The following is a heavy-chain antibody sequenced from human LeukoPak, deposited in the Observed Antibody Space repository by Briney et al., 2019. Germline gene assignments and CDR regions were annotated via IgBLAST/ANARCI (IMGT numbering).Heavy chain of an antibody. CDR1: GGSFSGYY. CDR2: INHSGST. V-gene: IGHV4-34*01. J-gene: IGHJ4*02. Sequence: PSETLSLTCAVYGGSFSGYYWSWIRQPPGKGLEWIGEINHSGSTNYNPSLKSRVTISVDTSKNQFSLKLSSVTAADTAVYYCARTVAAHSSYDYWGQGTLVTVPS. CDR3: ARTVAAHSSYDY. D-gene: IGHD6-19*01.